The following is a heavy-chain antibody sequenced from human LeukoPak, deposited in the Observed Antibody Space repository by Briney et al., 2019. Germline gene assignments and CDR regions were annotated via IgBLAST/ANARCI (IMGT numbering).Heavy chain of an antibody. CDR2: IYTTGST. V-gene: IGHV4-4*09. J-gene: IGHJ4*02. D-gene: IGHD1-26*01. CDR1: GGSINNFY. CDR3: ARWGLSGDYSYLDY. Sequence: SETLSLNCTVSGGSINNFYWSWIRLPPGKGLEWIGFIYTTGSTNYNPSLKSRVTISVDTSRNQFSLKLTSVTAADTAVYYCARWGLSGDYSYLDYWGQGTLVTVSS.